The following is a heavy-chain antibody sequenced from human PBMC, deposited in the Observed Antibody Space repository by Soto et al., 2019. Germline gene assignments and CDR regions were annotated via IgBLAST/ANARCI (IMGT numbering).Heavy chain of an antibody. V-gene: IGHV3-23*01. J-gene: IGHJ3*02. CDR2: ISESGDIT. CDR1: GFTIAAHA. D-gene: IGHD3-3*01. Sequence: GGSLRLSCAASGFTIAAHAMTWVRQAPGKGLEWVSSISESGDITFYAESVRGRFTISRDNAKNSLYLQMNSLRAEDTALYYCAKDGLKYYDFWSGPNDAFDIWGQGTMVTVSS. CDR3: AKDGLKYYDFWSGPNDAFDI.